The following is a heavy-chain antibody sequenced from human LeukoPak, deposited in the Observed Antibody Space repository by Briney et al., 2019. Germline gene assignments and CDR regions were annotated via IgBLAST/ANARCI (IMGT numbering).Heavy chain of an antibody. CDR1: GYSFTSYW. Sequence: GESLEISCKGSGYSFTSYWISWVRQMPGKGLEWMGRIDPSDSYTNYSPSFQGHVTISADKSISTAYLRWSSLKASDTAMYYCARGGAVERYCSSTSCYWVDAFDIWGQGTMVTVSS. J-gene: IGHJ3*02. CDR3: ARGGAVERYCSSTSCYWVDAFDI. CDR2: IDPSDSYT. D-gene: IGHD2-2*01. V-gene: IGHV5-10-1*01.